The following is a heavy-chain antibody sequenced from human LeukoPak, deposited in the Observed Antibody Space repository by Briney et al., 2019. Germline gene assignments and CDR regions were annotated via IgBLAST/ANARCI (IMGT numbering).Heavy chain of an antibody. CDR3: ARVSSKPPHIWFDP. CDR1: GGSISSYY. J-gene: IGHJ5*02. V-gene: IGHV4-59*01. D-gene: IGHD4-11*01. Sequence: SETLSLTCTVSGGSISSYYWSWIRHPPGKGLEWIGYIYYSGSTNYNPSLKSRVTISVDTSKNQFSLKLSSVTAADTAVYYCARVSSKPPHIWFDPWGQGTLVTVSS. CDR2: IYYSGST.